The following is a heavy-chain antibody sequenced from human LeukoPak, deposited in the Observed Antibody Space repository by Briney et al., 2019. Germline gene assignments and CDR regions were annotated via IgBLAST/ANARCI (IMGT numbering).Heavy chain of an antibody. CDR3: ARDLYRIVVVPHYFDY. CDR2: IRSYNSYI. Sequence: GGSLRLSCAASGFNFDTYNFNWVRQAPGKGLEWVATIRSYNSYIHYADLVKGRFIISRDDAKKSMYLQMNSLRAEDSAVYYCARDLYRIVVVPHYFDYWGQGTLVTVSS. J-gene: IGHJ4*02. CDR1: GFNFDTYN. D-gene: IGHD3-22*01. V-gene: IGHV3-21*01.